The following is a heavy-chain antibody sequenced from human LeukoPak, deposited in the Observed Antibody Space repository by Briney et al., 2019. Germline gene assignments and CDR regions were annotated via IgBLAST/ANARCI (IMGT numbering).Heavy chain of an antibody. J-gene: IGHJ4*02. Sequence: GGSLRLSCAASGFTFSSYGMHWVRQAPGKGLEWVAVIWYDGSNKYYADSVKGRFTISRDNSKNTLYLQMNSLRAEDTAVYYCARDSTLTFIVGATTLDYWGQGTLVTVSS. CDR2: IWYDGSNK. CDR3: ARDSTLTFIVGATTLDY. CDR1: GFTFSSYG. D-gene: IGHD1-26*01. V-gene: IGHV3-33*01.